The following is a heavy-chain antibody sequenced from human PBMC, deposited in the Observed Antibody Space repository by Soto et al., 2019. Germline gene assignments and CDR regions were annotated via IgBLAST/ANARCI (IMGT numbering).Heavy chain of an antibody. J-gene: IGHJ4*02. CDR2: ISSSSSYI. CDR1: GFTFSSYS. CDR3: ARDDRGYSSGWWGNFDY. Sequence: GGSLRLSCAASGFTFSSYSMNWVRQAPGKGLEWVSSISSSSSYIYYADSVKGRFTISRDNAKNSLYLQMNSLGAEDTAVYYCARDDRGYSSGWWGNFDYWGQGTLVTVSS. D-gene: IGHD6-19*01. V-gene: IGHV3-21*01.